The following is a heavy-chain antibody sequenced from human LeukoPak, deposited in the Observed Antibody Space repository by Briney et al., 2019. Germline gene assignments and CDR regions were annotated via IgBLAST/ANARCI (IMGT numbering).Heavy chain of an antibody. CDR1: EFTFSSYS. J-gene: IGHJ4*02. V-gene: IGHV4-34*01. CDR2: INHSGNT. Sequence: GSLRLSCAASEFTFSSYSMNWIRQPPGKGLEWIGEINHSGNTNYNPSLKSRVTISVDTSKNQFSLKLNSVTAADTAVYYCARGLLPGDYYFDYWGQGTLVTVSS. D-gene: IGHD4-17*01. CDR3: ARGLLPGDYYFDY.